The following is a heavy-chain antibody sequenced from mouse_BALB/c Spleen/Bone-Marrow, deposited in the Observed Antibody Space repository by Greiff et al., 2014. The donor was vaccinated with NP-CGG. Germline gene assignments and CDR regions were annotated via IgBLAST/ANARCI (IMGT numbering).Heavy chain of an antibody. J-gene: IGHJ2*01. V-gene: IGHV1S81*02. D-gene: IGHD2-4*01. CDR3: ARMITTRGFDY. CDR1: GYTFTRYW. CDR2: LNPSNGHT. Sequence: VQLVESWAEPLKPGTSVKLSCKASGYTFTRYWMHWVKQRPGQGLEWIGELNPSNGHTNYNGKFKNKATVTVDKSSSTAYMQLSSLTSEDSAVYYCARMITTRGFDYWGQGTTLTVSS.